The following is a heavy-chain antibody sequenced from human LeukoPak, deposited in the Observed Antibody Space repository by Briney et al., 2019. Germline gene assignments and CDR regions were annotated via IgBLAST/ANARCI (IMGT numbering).Heavy chain of an antibody. V-gene: IGHV5-51*01. CDR1: GYTFTTHW. D-gene: IGHD1/OR15-1a*01. J-gene: IGHJ4*02. CDR3: ATSESQTRFDF. Sequence: GESLKISCKGSGYTFTTHWIAWVRQMHGRGLVWMGIIFPGDSDTTYSPSFEGQVTISADKSINTAYLQWSSLKASDTAMYYCATSESQTRFDFWGQGTLVTVSS. CDR2: IFPGDSDT.